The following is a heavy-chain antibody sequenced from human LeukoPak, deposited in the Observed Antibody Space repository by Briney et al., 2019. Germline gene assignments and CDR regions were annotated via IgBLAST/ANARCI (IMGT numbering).Heavy chain of an antibody. CDR3: ARTYSGSSGVGYYFDY. D-gene: IGHD1-26*01. V-gene: IGHV6-1*01. Sequence: SQTLSLTCAISGDSVSSNSAAWNWIRQSPSRGLEWLGRTYCRSKWYNDYAVSVKSRITINPDTSKNQFSLQLNSVTPEDTAVYYCARTYSGSSGVGYYFDYWGQGTLVTVSS. CDR2: TYCRSKWYN. J-gene: IGHJ4*02. CDR1: GDSVSSNSAA.